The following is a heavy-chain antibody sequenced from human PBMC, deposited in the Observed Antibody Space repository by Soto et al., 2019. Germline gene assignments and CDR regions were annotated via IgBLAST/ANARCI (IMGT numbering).Heavy chain of an antibody. CDR1: GYTFTSYG. D-gene: IGHD3-22*01. CDR3: ALAEDYYDSSGYSNDY. CDR2: ISAYNGNT. J-gene: IGHJ4*02. V-gene: IGHV1-18*01. Sequence: QVQLVQSGAEVKKPGASVKVSCKASGYTFTSYGISWVRQAPGQGLEWMGWISAYNGNTNYAQKLQGRVTMTTDTSTSTAYMELRSLTSDGTAVYYCALAEDYYDSSGYSNDYWGQGTLVTVSS.